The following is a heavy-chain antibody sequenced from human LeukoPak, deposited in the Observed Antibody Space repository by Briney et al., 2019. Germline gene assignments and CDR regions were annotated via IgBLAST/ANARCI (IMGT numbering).Heavy chain of an antibody. CDR2: IYYSGSP. J-gene: IGHJ4*02. CDR1: GGSISSTTYF. D-gene: IGHD6-13*01. Sequence: PSETLSLTCTVSGGSISSTTYFWGWIRQPPGKGLEWIGSIYYSGSPYYNPSLKSRVTISVDTSKNQLSLRLSSVTAADTAAYYCARHWSWYVDYWGQGTLVTVSS. CDR3: ARHWSWYVDY. V-gene: IGHV4-39*01.